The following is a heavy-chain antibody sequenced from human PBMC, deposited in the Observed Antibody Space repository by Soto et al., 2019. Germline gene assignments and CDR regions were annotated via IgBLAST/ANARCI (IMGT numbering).Heavy chain of an antibody. V-gene: IGHV3-30*04. CDR1: GFTFSAFA. J-gene: IGHJ4*02. CDR3: AADTKHVWPTTHFFDS. Sequence: QVQMLQSGGGVVQPGTSLRLSCVASGFTFSAFAMHWVRQTPGKGLEWVATVSFDGRNDYYPDSVKGRFSISRDNVKNTLFLQMHSLRVEDTAVYYCAADTKHVWPTTHFFDSWGQGTLVTVSS. D-gene: IGHD2-21*01. CDR2: VSFDGRND.